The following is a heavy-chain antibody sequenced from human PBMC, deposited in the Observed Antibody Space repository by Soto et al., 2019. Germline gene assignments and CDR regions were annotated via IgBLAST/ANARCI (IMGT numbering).Heavy chain of an antibody. V-gene: IGHV3-30*18. J-gene: IGHJ4*02. D-gene: IGHD2-2*01. CDR2: ISDDGSNK. CDR1: GFTFSSYG. Sequence: QVQLVESGGGVVQPGRSLRLSCAASGFTFSSYGMHWVRQAPGKGLEWVAVISDDGSNKYYADSVKGRSTISGDISNTTPYLQMNSLSAEETAVYYGANYSRSTGHFSAALEQWGQGTLVTVSS. CDR3: ANYSRSTGHFSAALEQ.